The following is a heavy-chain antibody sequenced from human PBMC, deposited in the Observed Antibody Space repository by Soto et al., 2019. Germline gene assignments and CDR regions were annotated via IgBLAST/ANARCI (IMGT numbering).Heavy chain of an antibody. J-gene: IGHJ4*02. V-gene: IGHV4-59*01. CDR3: ARDHDYGDYTL. CDR1: GGSISTYY. Sequence: SETLSLTCTVSGGSISTYYWSWIRQPPGKGLEWIGYIYYSGSTFHNPSLKSRVTISVDTSKNQFSLKLSSVTAADTAVYYCARDHDYGDYTLWCQGTLVTVSS. CDR2: IYYSGST. D-gene: IGHD4-17*01.